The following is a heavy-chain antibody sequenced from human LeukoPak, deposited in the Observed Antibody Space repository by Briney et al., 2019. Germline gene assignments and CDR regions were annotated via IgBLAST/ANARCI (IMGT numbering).Heavy chain of an antibody. CDR3: ARDGQVIGWFDP. CDR1: GFTFSSYS. D-gene: IGHD3/OR15-3a*01. J-gene: IGHJ5*02. Sequence: GGSLRLSCAASGFTFSSYSMNWVRQAPGKGLEWVSSISSSSSYIYYADSVKGRFTISRDNAKNSLYLQMNSLRAEDTAVYYCARDGQVIGWFDPWGQGTLVTVSS. CDR2: ISSSSSYI. V-gene: IGHV3-21*01.